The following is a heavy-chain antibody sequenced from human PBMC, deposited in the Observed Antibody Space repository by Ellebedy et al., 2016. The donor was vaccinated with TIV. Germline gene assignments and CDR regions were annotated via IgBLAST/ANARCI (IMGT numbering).Heavy chain of an antibody. CDR2: IYYSGST. J-gene: IGHJ6*02. CDR3: ARDYTIFGVVSHYYYGMDV. CDR1: GGSISSYY. D-gene: IGHD3-3*01. Sequence: SETLSLTXTVSGGSISSYYWSWIRQLPGKGLEWIGYIYYSGSTNYNPSLKSRVTISVDTSKNQFSLKLSSVTAADTAVYYCARDYTIFGVVSHYYYGMDVWGQGTTVTVSS. V-gene: IGHV4-59*01.